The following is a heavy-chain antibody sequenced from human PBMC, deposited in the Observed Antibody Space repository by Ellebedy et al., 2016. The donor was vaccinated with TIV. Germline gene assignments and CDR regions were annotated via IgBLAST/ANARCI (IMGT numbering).Heavy chain of an antibody. CDR2: INADNGKT. J-gene: IGHJ6*02. V-gene: IGHV1-3*01. Sequence: ASVKVSXKTSGHTLSGNFLHWVRQAPGQGLEWMGWINADNGKTKYSQKLPGRVTITWDRSASTAYIEVSRLTSEDTAVYFCARGTGTYGDGLDVWGQGTTMTVSS. CDR3: ARGTGTYGDGLDV. D-gene: IGHD1-26*01. CDR1: GHTLSGNF.